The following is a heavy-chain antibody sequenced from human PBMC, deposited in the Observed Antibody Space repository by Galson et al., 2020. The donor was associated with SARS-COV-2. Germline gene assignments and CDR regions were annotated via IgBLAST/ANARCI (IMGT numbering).Heavy chain of an antibody. J-gene: IGHJ6*02. CDR2: IDWDDDK. Sequence: SGPTLVKPTQTLTLTCTFSGFSLSTSGMCVSWIRQPPGKALEWLALIDWDDDKYYSTSLKTRLTISKDTSKNQVVITMTNMDPVDTATYYCARTLATTNLYGFYYYGMDVWGQGTTVTVSS. CDR3: ARTLATTNLYGFYYYGMDV. CDR1: GFSLSTSGMC. V-gene: IGHV2-70*01. D-gene: IGHD5-12*01.